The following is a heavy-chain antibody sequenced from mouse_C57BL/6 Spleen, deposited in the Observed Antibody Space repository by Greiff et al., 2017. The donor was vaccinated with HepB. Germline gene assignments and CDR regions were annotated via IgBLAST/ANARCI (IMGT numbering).Heavy chain of an antibody. CDR1: GYSITSGYY. D-gene: IGHD2-4*01. J-gene: IGHJ1*03. CDR2: ISYDGSN. Sequence: EVHLVESGPGLVKPSQSLSLTCSVTGYSITSGYYWNWIRQFPGNKLEWMGYISYDGSNNYNPSLKNRISITRDTSKNQFFLKLNSVTTEDTATYYCARDADYDSYWYFDVWGTGTTVTVSS. CDR3: ARDADYDSYWYFDV. V-gene: IGHV3-6*01.